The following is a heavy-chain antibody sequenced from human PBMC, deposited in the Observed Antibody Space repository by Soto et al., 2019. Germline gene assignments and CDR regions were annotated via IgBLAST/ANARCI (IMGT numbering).Heavy chain of an antibody. CDR1: GFTFSSYA. CDR3: AKVRRFGELRSLY. CDR2: IGVSGDTT. J-gene: IGHJ4*02. V-gene: IGHV3-23*01. Sequence: ESGGGLVQPGGSLRLSCAASGFTFSSYAMSWVRQALGKGLEWVSAIGVSGDTTYYADSVKGRFTISRNNSKNTLYLQMGSLRAEETAVYYCAKVRRFGELRSLYWGQGTLVTVSS. D-gene: IGHD3-10*01.